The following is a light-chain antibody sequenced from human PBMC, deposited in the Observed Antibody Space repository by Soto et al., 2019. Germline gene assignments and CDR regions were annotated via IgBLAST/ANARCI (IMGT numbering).Light chain of an antibody. J-gene: IGKJ5*01. CDR3: QQYGSSPIT. CDR1: QSVASSL. V-gene: IGKV3-20*01. Sequence: EVLLTQSPGTLSLSPGERATLSCRASQSVASSLLAWYQQKPGQAPRLLIYGASSRATGSPDRFSGSGSGTDFTLTISRLDPEDFAVYYRQQYGSSPITFGQGTRLEIK. CDR2: GAS.